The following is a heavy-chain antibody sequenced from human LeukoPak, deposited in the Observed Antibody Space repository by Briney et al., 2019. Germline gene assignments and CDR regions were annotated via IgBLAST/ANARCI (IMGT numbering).Heavy chain of an antibody. CDR1: GFTFSSYA. CDR2: ISYDGSNK. J-gene: IGHJ5*02. Sequence: GGSLRLSCAASGFTFSSYAMHWVRQAPGKGLEWVAVISYDGSNKYYADSVKGRFTISRDNSKNTLYLQMNSLRAEDTAVYYCARTFDYYGSGSHLDPWGQGTLVTVSS. V-gene: IGHV3-30-3*01. CDR3: ARTFDYYGSGSHLDP. D-gene: IGHD3-10*01.